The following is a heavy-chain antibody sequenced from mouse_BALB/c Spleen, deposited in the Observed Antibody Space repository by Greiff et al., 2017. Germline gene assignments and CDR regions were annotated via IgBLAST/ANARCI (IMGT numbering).Heavy chain of an antibody. D-gene: IGHD2-1*01. V-gene: IGHV1-18*01. CDR2: INPNNGGT. J-gene: IGHJ3*01. CDR1: GYTFTDYN. Sequence: EVKLLESGPELVKPGASVKIPCKASGYTFTDYNMDWVKQSHGKSLEWIGDINPNNGGTIYNQKFKGKATLTVDKSSSTAYMELRSLTSEDTAVYYCASGGNSGAWFAYWGQGTLVTVSA. CDR3: ASGGNSGAWFAY.